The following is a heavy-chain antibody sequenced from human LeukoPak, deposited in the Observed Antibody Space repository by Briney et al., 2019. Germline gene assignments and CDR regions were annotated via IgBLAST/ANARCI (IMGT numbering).Heavy chain of an antibody. J-gene: IGHJ4*02. CDR2: IKRGGSEK. CDR1: GFTLSSYW. Sequence: GGSLRLSCAASGFTLSSYWISWVRQAPGKGLEWVANIKRGGSEKYYVDSVKGRFTISRDNAKNSLYLQMNSLRAEDTAVFYCAREMSGGRCFDYWGQGTLVTVSS. D-gene: IGHD2-15*01. CDR3: AREMSGGRCFDY. V-gene: IGHV3-7*01.